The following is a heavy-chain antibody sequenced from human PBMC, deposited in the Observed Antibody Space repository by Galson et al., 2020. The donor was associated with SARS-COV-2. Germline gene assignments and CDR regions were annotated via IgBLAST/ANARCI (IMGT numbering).Heavy chain of an antibody. CDR1: GFSLSTSGMC. CDR2: IDWDDDK. V-gene: IGHV2-70*01. D-gene: IGHD6-19*01. J-gene: IGHJ4*02. CDR3: ARMRGDSSGWYGDYDY. Sequence: SGPTLVKPTQTLTLTCTFSGFSLSTSGMCVSWIRQPPGKALEWLALIDWDDDKYYSTSLKTRLTISKDTSKNQVVLTMTNMDPVDTATYYCARMRGDSSGWYGDYDYWGQGTLVTVSS.